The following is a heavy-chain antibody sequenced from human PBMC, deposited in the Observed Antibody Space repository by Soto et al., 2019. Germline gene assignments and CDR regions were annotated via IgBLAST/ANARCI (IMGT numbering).Heavy chain of an antibody. CDR3: ARDDATYCGGDCYRYFYYGMDV. V-gene: IGHV1-69*13. J-gene: IGHJ6*02. Sequence: SVKVSCKASGGTFSNHAISWVRQAPGQGLGWVGGIIPMFPTADYAQRFQGRVTITADDSTTTVYMELSGLRSEDTAMYYCARDDATYCGGDCYRYFYYGMDVWGQGTTVTVSS. CDR2: IIPMFPTA. D-gene: IGHD2-21*02. CDR1: GGTFSNHA.